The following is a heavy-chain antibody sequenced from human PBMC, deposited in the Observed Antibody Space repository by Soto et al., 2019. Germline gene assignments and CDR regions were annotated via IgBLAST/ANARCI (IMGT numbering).Heavy chain of an antibody. CDR1: GGSISSYY. CDR3: ARGFGDYYDSSGYSPQFFDY. Sequence: SETLSLTCTVSGGSISSYYWSWIRQPPGKGLEWIGYIYYSGSTNYNPSLKGRVTISVDTSKNQVSLKLSSVTAADTAVYYCARGFGDYYDSSGYSPQFFDYWGQGTLVTVSS. J-gene: IGHJ4*02. D-gene: IGHD3-22*01. CDR2: IYYSGST. V-gene: IGHV4-59*01.